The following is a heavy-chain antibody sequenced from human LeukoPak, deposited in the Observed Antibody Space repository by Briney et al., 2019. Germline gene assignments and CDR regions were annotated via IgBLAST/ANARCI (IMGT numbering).Heavy chain of an antibody. Sequence: ASVKVSCKASGYTFTTYAMHWVRQAPGQGLEWMGWINTNTGNPTYAQGFTGRFVFSLDTSVSTAYLQISSLKAEDTAVYYCARDRDYYDSSGYYSGNWFDPWGQGTLVTVSS. V-gene: IGHV7-4-1*02. CDR1: GYTFTTYA. CDR3: ARDRDYYDSSGYYSGNWFDP. J-gene: IGHJ5*02. CDR2: INTNTGNP. D-gene: IGHD3-22*01.